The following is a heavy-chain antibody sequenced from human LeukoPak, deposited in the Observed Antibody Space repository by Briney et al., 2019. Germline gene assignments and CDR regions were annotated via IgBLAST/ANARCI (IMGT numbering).Heavy chain of an antibody. D-gene: IGHD4-11*01. Sequence: ASVKVSCKASGYTFTSYPMHWVRQAPGQRLEWMGWINTGNGDTKYSQKFQGRVTITRDTSASAAYMELSSLRSEDTAVYYCARVGLHSYFDYWGQGTLVTVSS. CDR1: GYTFTSYP. V-gene: IGHV1-3*04. CDR3: ARVGLHSYFDY. CDR2: INTGNGDT. J-gene: IGHJ4*02.